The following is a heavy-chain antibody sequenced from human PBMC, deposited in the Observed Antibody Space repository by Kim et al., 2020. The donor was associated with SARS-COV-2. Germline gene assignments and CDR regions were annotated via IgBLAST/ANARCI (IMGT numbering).Heavy chain of an antibody. D-gene: IGHD1-1*01. CDR3: AHSPGSGKSYNWNPSSPPAGFFDY. CDR1: GFSLSTSRVG. V-gene: IGHV2-5*02. J-gene: IGHJ4*02. CDR2: IYWDDDK. Sequence: SGPTLVNPTQTLTLTCTFSGFSLSTSRVGVGWIRQPPGKALEWLALIYWDDDKRYSPSLKSRLTITKDTSKNQVVLTMTNMDPVDTATYYCAHSPGSGKSYNWNPSSPPAGFFDYWGQGTLVTVSS.